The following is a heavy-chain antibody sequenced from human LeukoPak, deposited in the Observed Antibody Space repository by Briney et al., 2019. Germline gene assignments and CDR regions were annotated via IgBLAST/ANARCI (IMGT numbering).Heavy chain of an antibody. V-gene: IGHV1-8*01. J-gene: IGHJ5*02. Sequence: ASVKVSCKASGYTFTSYDINWVRQATGQGLEWMGWMNTNSGNTGHAQKFQGRLTMTRDTSTNTAYMELSSLRSEDTAVYYCARGGDIAVVPAAMVGPWGQGTLVTVPS. CDR3: ARGGDIAVVPAAMVGP. CDR2: MNTNSGNT. CDR1: GYTFTSYD. D-gene: IGHD2-2*01.